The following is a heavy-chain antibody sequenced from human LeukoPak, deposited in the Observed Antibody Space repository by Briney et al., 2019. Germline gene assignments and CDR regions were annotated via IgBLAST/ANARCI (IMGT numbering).Heavy chain of an antibody. CDR2: IWNAGTNT. D-gene: IGHD3-16*01. V-gene: IGHV3-33*01. CDR3: AGDTPPGGDYYFDY. CDR1: GFSFSTYG. Sequence: GGSLRLSCAASGFSFSTYGMHWVRQAPGKGLEWVALIWNAGTNTYYADSVKGRFTISRDNSKNTLYLPMNSLRAEDTAVYYYAGDTPPGGDYYFDYWGQGTLVIVSS. J-gene: IGHJ4*02.